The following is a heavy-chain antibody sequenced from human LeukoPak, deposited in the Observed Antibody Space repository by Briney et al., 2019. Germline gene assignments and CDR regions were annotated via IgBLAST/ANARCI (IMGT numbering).Heavy chain of an antibody. V-gene: IGHV3-48*01. CDR3: ARGTTAIVGVTDGVVF. D-gene: IGHD1-26*01. CDR2: ISSSSSTI. CDR1: GFTFSSYS. Sequence: GGSLRLSCAASGFTFSSYSMNWVRQAPGKGLEWVSYISSSSSTIYYADSVKGRFTISRDNAKNSLYLQMNSLRAEDTAVYYCARGTTAIVGVTDGVVFWGQVTLVTVSS. J-gene: IGHJ4*02.